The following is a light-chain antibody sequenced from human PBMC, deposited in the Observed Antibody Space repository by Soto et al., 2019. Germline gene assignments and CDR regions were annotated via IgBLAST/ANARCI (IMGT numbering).Light chain of an antibody. CDR1: QSISNY. V-gene: IGKV1-39*01. Sequence: DIQMTQSPSSLSASIGDRVTINCRASQSISNYLTWYQHKPGKAPKLLIYGASTLESGVPSRFSGSGSGTDFTLTISRLQPEDFATFCCQQSSGIPHTFVQGTRLEIK. CDR3: QQSSGIPHT. CDR2: GAS. J-gene: IGKJ2*01.